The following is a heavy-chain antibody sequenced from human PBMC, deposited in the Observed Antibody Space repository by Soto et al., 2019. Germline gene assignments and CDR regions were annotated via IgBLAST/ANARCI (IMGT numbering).Heavy chain of an antibody. V-gene: IGHV4-59*01. CDR1: GGSISSYY. J-gene: IGHJ5*02. CDR2: IYYSGST. Sequence: PSETLSLTCTVSGGSISSYYWSWIRQPPGKGLEWIGYIYYSGSTNYNPSLKSRVTISVDTSKNQFSLKLSSVTAADTAVYYCARDYYGSGSYFDPWGQGTLVTVSS. D-gene: IGHD3-10*01. CDR3: ARDYYGSGSYFDP.